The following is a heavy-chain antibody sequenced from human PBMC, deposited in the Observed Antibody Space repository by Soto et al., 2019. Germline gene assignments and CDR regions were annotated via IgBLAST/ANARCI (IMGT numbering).Heavy chain of an antibody. D-gene: IGHD5-12*01. CDR1: GGSISSYY. CDR3: ARTRDTSRPDNSGYRARYSGYDGNWFDP. V-gene: IGHV4-59*01. CDR2: IYYSGST. Sequence: SETLSLTCTVSGGSISSYYWSWIRQPPGKGLEWIGYIYYSGSTNYNPSLKSRVTISVDTSKNQFSLKLSSVTAADTAVYYCARTRDTSRPDNSGYRARYSGYDGNWFDPWGQGTLVTVSS. J-gene: IGHJ5*02.